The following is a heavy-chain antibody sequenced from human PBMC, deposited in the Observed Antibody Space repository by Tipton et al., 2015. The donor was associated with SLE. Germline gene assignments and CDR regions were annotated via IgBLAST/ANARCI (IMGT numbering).Heavy chain of an antibody. D-gene: IGHD6-13*01. Sequence: TLSLTCTVSGGSFSGYYWSWIRQPPGKGLEWIGEINHSGSTNYNPSLKSRVTISVDTSKNQFSLKLSSVTAADTAVYYCARGSRRWGRDAFDIWGQGTMVTVSS. CDR1: GGSFSGYY. CDR2: INHSGST. CDR3: ARGSRRWGRDAFDI. V-gene: IGHV4-34*01. J-gene: IGHJ3*02.